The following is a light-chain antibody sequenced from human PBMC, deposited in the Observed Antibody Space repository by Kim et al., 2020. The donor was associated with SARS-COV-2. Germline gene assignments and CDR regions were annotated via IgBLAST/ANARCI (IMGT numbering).Light chain of an antibody. V-gene: IGKV1-5*01. Sequence: DIQMTQSPSTLSASVGDRVTITCRASQGIGSWLAWYQQKPGKAPNLLIYDASTLQSGVPSRFSGSGSGTEFTLTISSLQPEDFATYYCQQYNSYAWTFGQGTKVDIK. CDR2: DAS. CDR3: QQYNSYAWT. J-gene: IGKJ1*01. CDR1: QGIGSW.